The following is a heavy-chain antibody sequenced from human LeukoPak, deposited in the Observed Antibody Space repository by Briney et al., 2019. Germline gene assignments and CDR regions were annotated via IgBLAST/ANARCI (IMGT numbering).Heavy chain of an antibody. D-gene: IGHD6-13*01. CDR2: ISSSSSHI. CDR1: GYTLSSYS. V-gene: IGHV3-21*01. J-gene: IGHJ4*02. Sequence: GGSLRLSCAASGYTLSSYSMTWVRQAPGKGLEWVSSISSSSSHIYYADSVKGRFTISRDNAKNSLYLQINSLRAEDTAVYYCARDQQLVSYFDYWGQGTLVTASS. CDR3: ARDQQLVSYFDY.